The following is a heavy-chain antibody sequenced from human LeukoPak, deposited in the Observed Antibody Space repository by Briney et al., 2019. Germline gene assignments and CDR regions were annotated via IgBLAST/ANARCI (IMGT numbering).Heavy chain of an antibody. Sequence: SETLSLTCTVSGYSISSGYYWGWIRQPPGKGLEWIGSIYHSVSTYYNPSLKSRVTISVDTSKNQFSLKLSSVTAADAAVYYCARGWDTAAESDAFDIWGQGTMVTVSS. CDR3: ARGWDTAAESDAFDI. J-gene: IGHJ3*02. CDR2: IYHSVST. CDR1: GYSISSGYY. V-gene: IGHV4-38-2*02. D-gene: IGHD5-18*01.